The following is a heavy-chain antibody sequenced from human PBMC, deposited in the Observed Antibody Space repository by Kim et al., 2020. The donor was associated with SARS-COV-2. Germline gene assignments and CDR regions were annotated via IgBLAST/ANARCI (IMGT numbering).Heavy chain of an antibody. CDR2: ISGSGV. D-gene: IGHD3-22*01. Sequence: GGSLRLSCAASGFTFSSYAMSWVRQAPGKGLEWVSGISGSGVYYADSVKGRFTISRDNSKSTLYLQMNSLRAEDTAVYYCAKGREDSSGYYYGYWGQGTL. V-gene: IGHV3-23*01. CDR1: GFTFSSYA. CDR3: AKGREDSSGYYYGY. J-gene: IGHJ4*02.